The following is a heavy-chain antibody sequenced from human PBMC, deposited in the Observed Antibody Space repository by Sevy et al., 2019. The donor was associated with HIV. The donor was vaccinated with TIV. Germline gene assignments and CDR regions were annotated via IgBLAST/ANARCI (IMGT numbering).Heavy chain of an antibody. J-gene: IGHJ4*02. Sequence: ASVKVSCKVSGYRLSQLSMHWVRQAPGKGLEWMGSFNPEDDETIYAQNFQGRVAMTEDKSTDTAYMELSTLGSEDTAVYYCATTKDYYESSGSPFDYWGQGTLVTVSS. V-gene: IGHV1-24*01. CDR1: GYRLSQLS. CDR3: ATTKDYYESSGSPFDY. CDR2: FNPEDDET. D-gene: IGHD3-22*01.